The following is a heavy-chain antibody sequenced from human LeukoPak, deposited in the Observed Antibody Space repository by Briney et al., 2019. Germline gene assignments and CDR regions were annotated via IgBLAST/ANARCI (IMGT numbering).Heavy chain of an antibody. V-gene: IGHV4-4*02. CDR1: GGSISSNNW. J-gene: IGHJ6*02. D-gene: IGHD5-24*01. CDR3: ASSTYNYDYALDV. Sequence: SETLSLTCAVSGGSISSNNWWSWVRQPPGKGLEWIGEIYHSGSSNYIPSLNSRVTISVDKSKNQLSLRLISATAADTAVYYCASSTYNYDYALDVWGQGTTVTVSS. CDR2: IYHSGSS.